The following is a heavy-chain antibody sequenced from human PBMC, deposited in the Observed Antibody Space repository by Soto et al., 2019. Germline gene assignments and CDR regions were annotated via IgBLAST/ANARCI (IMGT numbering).Heavy chain of an antibody. D-gene: IGHD1-1*01. CDR3: AKATLEAPRTYDY. CDR1: GFTFSSYA. J-gene: IGHJ4*02. CDR2: ISGGGGIT. V-gene: IGHV3-23*01. Sequence: EVQLLESGGGLVQPGGSLRLSCAASGFTFSSYAMSWVRQAPGKGPECVSAISGGGGITYYADSVKGRFTISRDNSKRPLYLQMHSLRAEDTAVYYCAKATLEAPRTYDYWGQGTLVTVSS.